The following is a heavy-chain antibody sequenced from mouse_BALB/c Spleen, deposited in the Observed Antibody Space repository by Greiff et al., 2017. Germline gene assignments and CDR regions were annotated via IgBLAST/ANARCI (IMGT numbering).Heavy chain of an antibody. CDR1: GYSITSGYY. CDR2: ISYDGSN. V-gene: IGHV3-6*02. D-gene: IGHD2-1*01. Sequence: EVQLQESGPGLVKPSQSLSLTCSVTGYSITSGYYWNWIRQFPGNKLEWMGYISYDGSNNYNPSLKNRISITRDTSKNQFFLKLNSVTTEDTATYYCANYGNYYFDYWGQGTTLTVSS. CDR3: ANYGNYYFDY. J-gene: IGHJ2*01.